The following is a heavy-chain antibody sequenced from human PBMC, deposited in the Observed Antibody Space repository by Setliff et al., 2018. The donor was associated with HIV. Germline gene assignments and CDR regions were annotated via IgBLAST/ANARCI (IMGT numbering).Heavy chain of an antibody. Sequence: PSETLSLTCAVSGYSISSGYYWGWIRQTPGKGLEWIGSIYHSGTTYYNPSLRSRVTISVDTSKNQFSLKLSSVTAADTAVYYCARLPDINSWPFDYWARGTLVTVSS. V-gene: IGHV4-38-2*01. CDR3: ARLPDINSWPFDY. J-gene: IGHJ4*02. CDR1: GYSISSGYY. D-gene: IGHD6-13*01. CDR2: IYHSGTT.